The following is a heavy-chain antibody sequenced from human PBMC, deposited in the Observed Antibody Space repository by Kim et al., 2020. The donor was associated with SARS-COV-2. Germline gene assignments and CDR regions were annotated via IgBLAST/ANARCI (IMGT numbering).Heavy chain of an antibody. CDR1: GFTFSSYW. D-gene: IGHD6-13*01. V-gene: IGHV3-7*01. J-gene: IGHJ1*01. CDR2: IKQDGSEK. CDR3: ARVSLGAAAAHFQH. Sequence: GGSLRLSCAASGFTFSSYWMSWVRQAPGKGLEWMANIKQDGSEKYYVDSVKGRFTISRDNAKNSLYLQMNSLRAEDTAVYYCARVSLGAAAAHFQHWGQGTLVTVSS.